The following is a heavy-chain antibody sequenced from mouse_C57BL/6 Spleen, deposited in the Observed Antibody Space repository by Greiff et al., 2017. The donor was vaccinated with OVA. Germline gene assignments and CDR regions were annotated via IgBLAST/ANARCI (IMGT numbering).Heavy chain of an antibody. CDR3: ARAYDGYYNAMDY. CDR1: GYTFTDHT. D-gene: IGHD2-3*01. Sequence: VQRVESDAELVKPGASVKISCKVSGYTFTDHTIHWMKQRPEQGLEWIGYIYPRDGSTKSNEKFKGQATLTADKSSSTAYMQLNSLTSEDSAVEFCARAYDGYYNAMDYWGQGTSVTVSS. V-gene: IGHV1-78*01. J-gene: IGHJ4*01. CDR2: IYPRDGST.